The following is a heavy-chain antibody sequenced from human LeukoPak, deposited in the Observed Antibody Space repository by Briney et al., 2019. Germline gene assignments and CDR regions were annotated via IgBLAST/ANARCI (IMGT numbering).Heavy chain of an antibody. Sequence: GGSLRLSCAASGFSISAYWMSWVRQAPGKGLEWVANINQDGSDKYSVDSVKGRFTISRDNAKNSLYLEMNSLRADDTAVYYCARDLVVVGSSFSYGMDVWGQGTTVTVSS. CDR3: ARDLVVVGSSFSYGMDV. V-gene: IGHV3-7*01. D-gene: IGHD2-15*01. CDR1: GFSISAYW. CDR2: INQDGSDK. J-gene: IGHJ6*02.